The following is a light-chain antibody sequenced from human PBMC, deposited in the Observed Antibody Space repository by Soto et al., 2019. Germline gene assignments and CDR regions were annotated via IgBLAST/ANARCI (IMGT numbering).Light chain of an antibody. CDR1: QSVSSSY. CDR3: QQYGSSPWT. Sequence: EILLTQSPATLSLSPGEISTLSCRSSQSVSSSYLAWYQQKPGQAPSLLIYGASSRATGIPDRFSGSGSGTDFTLTISRLEPEDFAVYYCQQYGSSPWTFGQGTKVDIK. J-gene: IGKJ1*01. CDR2: GAS. V-gene: IGKV3-20*01.